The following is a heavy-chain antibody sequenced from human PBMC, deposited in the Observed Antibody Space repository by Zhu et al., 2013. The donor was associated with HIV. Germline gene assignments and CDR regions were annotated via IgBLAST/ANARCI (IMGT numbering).Heavy chain of an antibody. CDR3: ARDGGYCSGGSCHNWFDP. J-gene: IGHJ5*02. CDR1: GFTFSSYG. Sequence: VQLVESGGGVVQPGRSLRLSCAASGFTFSSYGMHWVRQAPGKGLEWVAVIWYDGSNKYYADSVKGRFTISRDNSKNTLYLQMNSLRAEDTAVYYCARDGGYCSGGSCHNWFDPWGQGTLVTVSS. D-gene: IGHD2-15*01. V-gene: IGHV3-33*01. CDR2: IWYDGSNK.